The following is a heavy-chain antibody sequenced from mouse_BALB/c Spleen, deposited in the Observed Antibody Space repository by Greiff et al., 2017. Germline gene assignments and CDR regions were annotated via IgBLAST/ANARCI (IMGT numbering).Heavy chain of an antibody. CDR2: IYPGNVNT. CDR3: ARDSGAMDY. CDR1: GYTFTSYY. V-gene: IGHV1S56*01. D-gene: IGHD1-3*01. Sequence: QVQLKESGPELVKPGASVRISCKASGYTFTSYYIHWVKQRPGQGLEWIGWIYPGNVNTKYNEKFKGKATLTADKSSSTAYMQLSSLTSEDSAVYFCARDSGAMDYWGQGTSVTVSS. J-gene: IGHJ4*01.